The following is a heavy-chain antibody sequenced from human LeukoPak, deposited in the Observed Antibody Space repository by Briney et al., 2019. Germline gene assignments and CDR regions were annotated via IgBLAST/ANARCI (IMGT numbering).Heavy chain of an antibody. V-gene: IGHV4-59*11. CDR1: GVSISSHY. D-gene: IGHD2-2*01. J-gene: IGHJ5*02. CDR3: ARWSCSSTSCYSPYNWFDP. CDR2: IYYSGST. Sequence: SETLSLTCTVSGVSISSHYWSWIRQPPGKGLEWIGYIYYSGSTNYNPSLKSRVTISVDTSKNQFSLKLSSVTAADTAVYYCARWSCSSTSCYSPYNWFDPWGQGTLVTVSS.